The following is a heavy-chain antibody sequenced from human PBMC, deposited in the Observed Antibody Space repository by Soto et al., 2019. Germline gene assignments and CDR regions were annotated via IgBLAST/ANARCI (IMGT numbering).Heavy chain of an antibody. J-gene: IGHJ4*02. CDR2: IGTAGDT. D-gene: IGHD2-15*01. V-gene: IGHV3-13*01. Sequence: EVQLVESGGGLVQPGGSLRLSCAASGFTFSNYDMHCVRQVTGKGLEWVSTIGTAGDTYYPGSVKGRLTISRENAKTPLYLKMNSLEAEDTALYYCERGRLISLTYFDYWGRGTLFTVSS. CDR3: ERGRLISLTYFDY. CDR1: GFTFSNYD.